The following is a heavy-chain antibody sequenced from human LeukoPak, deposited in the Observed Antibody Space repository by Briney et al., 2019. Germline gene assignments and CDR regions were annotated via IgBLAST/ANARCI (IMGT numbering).Heavy chain of an antibody. CDR3: ARVSWSGYQHYFYYMDV. V-gene: IGHV3-21*01. CDR2: ISGSNTYI. D-gene: IGHD3-3*01. J-gene: IGHJ6*03. CDR1: GFTFSSPT. Sequence: GGSLRLSCAASGFTFSSPTMNWVRQAPGKGLEWVSSISGSNTYIKYADSVKGRFTISRDNDKNSLYLQMNSLRAEDTAVYYCARVSWSGYQHYFYYMDVWGKGTTVTVSS.